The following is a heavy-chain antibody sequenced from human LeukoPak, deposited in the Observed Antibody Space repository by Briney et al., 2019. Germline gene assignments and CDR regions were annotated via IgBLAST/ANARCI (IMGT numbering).Heavy chain of an antibody. Sequence: SETLSLTCAVYGGSFSGYYWSWIRQPPGKGLEWIGEINHSGSTNYNPSLKSRVTISVDTSKNQFSLKLSPVTAADTAVYYCARAAVEMATMDYWFDPWGQGTLVTVSS. CDR2: INHSGST. CDR3: ARAAVEMATMDYWFDP. D-gene: IGHD5-24*01. J-gene: IGHJ5*02. V-gene: IGHV4-34*01. CDR1: GGSFSGYY.